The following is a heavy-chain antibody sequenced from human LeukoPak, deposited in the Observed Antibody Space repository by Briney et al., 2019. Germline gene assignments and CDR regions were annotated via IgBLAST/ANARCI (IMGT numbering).Heavy chain of an antibody. CDR1: GYSFSNYW. Sequence: GESLKISCEGSGYSFSNYWIGWVREMPGKGLEWMGIIYPGDYETRYSPSFQGLVTISVDKSISTAYLQWSSLKASDTAMYYCAIPPGYCGNDCSFDHWGQGTLVTVSS. V-gene: IGHV5-51*01. CDR2: IYPGDYET. J-gene: IGHJ4*02. D-gene: IGHD2-21*02. CDR3: AIPPGYCGNDCSFDH.